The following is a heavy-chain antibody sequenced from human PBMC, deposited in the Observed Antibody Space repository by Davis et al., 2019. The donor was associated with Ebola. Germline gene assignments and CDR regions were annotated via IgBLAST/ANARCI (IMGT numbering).Heavy chain of an antibody. CDR3: ARGSRRLEELPFK. CDR1: GGSISSNY. D-gene: IGHD3-16*02. J-gene: IGHJ4*02. Sequence: SETLSLTCTVSGGSISSNYWSWIRQPPGKGLEWIGYIYYSGTTNYNPSLKSRVTISVDTSKTQFSLKLSSVCPADTAVYYSARGSRRLEELPFKWGQGTLVTVSS. V-gene: IGHV4-59*01. CDR2: IYYSGTT.